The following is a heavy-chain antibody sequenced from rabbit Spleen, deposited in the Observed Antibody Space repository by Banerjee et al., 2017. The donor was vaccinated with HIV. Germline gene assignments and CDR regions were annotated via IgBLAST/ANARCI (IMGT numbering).Heavy chain of an antibody. CDR1: GFYFSDNHY. V-gene: IGHV1S40*01. CDR2: IDPIFGRT. CDR3: ARRYGSTSSYYGSLDI. D-gene: IGHD1-1*01. J-gene: IGHJ3*01. Sequence: QSLEESGGDLVKPGASLTLTCTASGFYFSDNHYMCWVRQAPGKGLEWIGYIDPIFGRTYYATWVNGRFTISSHNAQTTMYLQLNSLTAADTATYFCARRYGSTSSYYGSLDIWGPGTLVTVS.